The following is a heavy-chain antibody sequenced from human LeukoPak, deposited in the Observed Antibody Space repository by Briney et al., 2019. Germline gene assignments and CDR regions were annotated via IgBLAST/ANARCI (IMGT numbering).Heavy chain of an antibody. V-gene: IGHV3-30*04. CDR1: GFTVSDYS. CDR2: ISYDGSNK. J-gene: IGHJ4*02. CDR3: ARGGSYYDSSGPNDY. D-gene: IGHD3-22*01. Sequence: GGSLRLSCAASGFTVSDYSMTWVRQAPGKGLEWVAVISYDGSNKYYADSVKGRFTISRDNSKNTLYLQMNSLRAEDTAVYYCARGGSYYDSSGPNDYWGQGTLVTVSS.